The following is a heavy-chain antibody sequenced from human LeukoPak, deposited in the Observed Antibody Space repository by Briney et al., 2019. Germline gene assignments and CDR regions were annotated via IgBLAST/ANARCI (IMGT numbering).Heavy chain of an antibody. CDR3: ARHGGGSYYSLYYYYMDV. CDR1: GGSISGYY. J-gene: IGHJ6*03. V-gene: IGHV4-34*01. Sequence: SETLSLTCAVYGGSISGYYWSWIRQPPGKGLEWIGEINHSGSTNYNPSLKSRVTISVDTSKNQFSLKLSSVTAADTAVYYCARHGGGSYYSLYYYYMDVWGKGTTVTVSS. D-gene: IGHD1-26*01. CDR2: INHSGST.